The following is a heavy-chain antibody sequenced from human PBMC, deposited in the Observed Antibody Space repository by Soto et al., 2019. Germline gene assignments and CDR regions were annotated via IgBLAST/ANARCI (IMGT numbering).Heavy chain of an antibody. CDR1: GFTFSSYS. D-gene: IGHD2-15*01. V-gene: IGHV3-21*01. CDR2: ISSSSSYI. Sequence: EVQLVESGGGLVKPGGSLRLSCAASGFTFSSYSMNWVRQAPGKGLEWVSSISSSSSYIYYADSVKGRFTISRDNAKNSLYLQMNSVRAEDTAVNYCASSMGYCSGGSCYPPRNYWGQGTLVTVSS. J-gene: IGHJ4*02. CDR3: ASSMGYCSGGSCYPPRNY.